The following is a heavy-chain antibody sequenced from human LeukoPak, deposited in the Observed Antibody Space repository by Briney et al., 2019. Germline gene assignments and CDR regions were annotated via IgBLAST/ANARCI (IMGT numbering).Heavy chain of an antibody. Sequence: SETLSLTCSVSGGSISSYYWSWIRQPPGKGLEWIGYIYYSGSTNYNPSLKSRVTISLDTSKNQFSLMLTSVTAADTAVYYCARGYGSGSYNNFNRWGQGLLVAVSS. CDR3: ARGYGSGSYNNFNR. J-gene: IGHJ4*02. V-gene: IGHV4-59*01. D-gene: IGHD3-10*01. CDR2: IYYSGST. CDR1: GGSISSYY.